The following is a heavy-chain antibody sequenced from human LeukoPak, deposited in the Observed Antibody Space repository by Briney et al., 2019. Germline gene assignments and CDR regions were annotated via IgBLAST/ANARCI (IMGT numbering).Heavy chain of an antibody. D-gene: IGHD3-10*01. Sequence: GGSLRLSCAASGFTFSTYAMSWVRLAPGKGLEWVSGISGSGGSTYYADSVRGRFTSSRDNSNNTLYVQMNSLRVEDTAVYYCAKSGGLSGSGRLAMDVWGQGTTVTVSS. CDR1: GFTFSTYA. CDR3: AKSGGLSGSGRLAMDV. J-gene: IGHJ6*02. CDR2: ISGSGGST. V-gene: IGHV3-23*01.